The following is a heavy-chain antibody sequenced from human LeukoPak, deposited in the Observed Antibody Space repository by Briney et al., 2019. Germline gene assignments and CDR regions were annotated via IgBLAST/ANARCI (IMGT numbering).Heavy chain of an antibody. V-gene: IGHV3-11*01. Sequence: GGSLRLSCAASGFTFSDYYMSWIRQAPGKGLEWVSYISSSGSTIYYADSVKGRFTISRDNAKNSLYLQMNSLRAEDTAVYYCARVRVTMVRGVLAFDIWGQGTMVTVSS. CDR2: ISSSGSTI. CDR1: GFTFSDYY. D-gene: IGHD3-10*01. CDR3: ARVRVTMVRGVLAFDI. J-gene: IGHJ3*02.